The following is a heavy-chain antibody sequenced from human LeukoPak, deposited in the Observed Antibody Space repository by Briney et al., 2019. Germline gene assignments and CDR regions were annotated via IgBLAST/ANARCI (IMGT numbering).Heavy chain of an antibody. CDR1: GGTFSSYA. Sequence: SVPVTCKACGGTFSSYAISWVRQAPGQGLEWMGGIIPIFGTANYAQKFQGRVTITEDESTSTAYMELSSLRSEDTAVYYCAREGSSSVTPLSFDYWGQGSLLSVSS. D-gene: IGHD6-13*01. V-gene: IGHV1-69*13. CDR2: IIPIFGTA. J-gene: IGHJ4*02. CDR3: AREGSSSVTPLSFDY.